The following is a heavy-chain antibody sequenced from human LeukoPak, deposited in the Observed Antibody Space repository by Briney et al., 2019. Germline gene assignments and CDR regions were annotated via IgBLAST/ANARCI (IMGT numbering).Heavy chain of an antibody. J-gene: IGHJ6*02. V-gene: IGHV3-21*04. D-gene: IGHD3-3*01. CDR1: GFTFSSYG. CDR2: ISSSSSYV. CDR3: AKDPAAITIFGVARDV. Sequence: GGFLRPSCAASGFTFSSYGMTWVGQAPGKGLDWGSSISSSSSYVYYAGSVKGRFTISRDNSKNTLYLPMNSLRAEDTAVYYCAKDPAAITIFGVARDVWGQGTTVTVSS.